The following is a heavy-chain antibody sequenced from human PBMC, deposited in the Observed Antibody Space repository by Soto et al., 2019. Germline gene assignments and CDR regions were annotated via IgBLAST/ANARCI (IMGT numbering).Heavy chain of an antibody. J-gene: IGHJ3*02. Sequence: AGGALRLSFAASGFTLSSYALRWGRPAPGKGLEWVSAISGSGGSTYYADSVKGRFTNSRDNSKNTLYLQMNSLRAEDTAVYYCASFAGVMAAFDIWGQGTMVTVSS. D-gene: IGHD3-16*01. CDR1: GFTLSSYA. CDR2: ISGSGGST. V-gene: IGHV3-23*01. CDR3: ASFAGVMAAFDI.